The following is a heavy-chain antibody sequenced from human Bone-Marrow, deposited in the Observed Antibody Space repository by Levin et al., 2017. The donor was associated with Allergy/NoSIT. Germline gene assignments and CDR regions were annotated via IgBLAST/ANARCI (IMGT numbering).Heavy chain of an antibody. CDR2: IVPNTGRP. J-gene: IGHJ4*02. V-gene: IGHV7-4-1*02. CDR1: GYPFTSYT. D-gene: IGHD3-22*01. Sequence: GESLKISCKASGYPFTSYTINWVRQAPGQGLEWMGWIVPNTGRPTYAQGFTGRFVLSLDTSVSPAYLHISTLKAEDTAVYYYARDDSDSSCYYLGNYWGQGTLVTVSS. CDR3: ARDDSDSSCYYLGNY.